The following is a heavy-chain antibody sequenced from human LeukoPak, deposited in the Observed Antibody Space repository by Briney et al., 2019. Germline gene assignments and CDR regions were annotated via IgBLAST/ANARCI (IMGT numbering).Heavy chain of an antibody. CDR3: ARHDL. Sequence: PSETLSLTCTVSGGYINSGYYWGWIRQPPGKGLEWIGSMYSSGYIYYNPSLRSRVTIPIHTSKNHCSLRLTSVTAADTAVYFCARHDLWGQGTLVTVSS. J-gene: IGHJ5*02. V-gene: IGHV4-39*01. CDR1: GGYINSGYY. CDR2: MYSSGYI.